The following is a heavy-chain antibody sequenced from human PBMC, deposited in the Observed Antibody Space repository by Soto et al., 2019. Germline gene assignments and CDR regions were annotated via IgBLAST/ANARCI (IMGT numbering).Heavy chain of an antibody. CDR3: AKDRGGDCPDNSCYFGADY. V-gene: IGHV3-30*18. J-gene: IGHJ4*02. Sequence: GSLRLSCVGSGFTFSSYGVHWVRQAPGKGLECVAVISDTGSSHYYAASVEGRFTISRENSKNTLSLHMDRLRVEDTAVYYCAKDRGGDCPDNSCYFGADYWGQGTPVTAPQ. CDR2: ISDTGSSH. CDR1: GFTFSSYG. D-gene: IGHD2-2*01.